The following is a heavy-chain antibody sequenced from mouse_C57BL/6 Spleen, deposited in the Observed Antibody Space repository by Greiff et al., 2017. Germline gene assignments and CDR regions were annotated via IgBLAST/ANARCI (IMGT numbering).Heavy chain of an antibody. CDR1: GFNITDHY. CDR3: TTESSSDCDY. V-gene: IGHV14-1*01. J-gene: IGHJ2*01. D-gene: IGHD1-3*01. Sequence: EVQLQQSGAELVRPGASVKLSCTATGFNITDHYMHWVKQRPEQGLEWIGRIDPEDGDTEYAPKIQGKATMTADTSSNTAYLQLSSLTSVDTAVYYCTTESSSDCDYWGQGTTLTVSS. CDR2: IDPEDGDT.